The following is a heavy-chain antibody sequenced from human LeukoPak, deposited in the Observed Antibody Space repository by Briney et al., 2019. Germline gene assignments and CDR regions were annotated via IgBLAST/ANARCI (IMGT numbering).Heavy chain of an antibody. V-gene: IGHV3-30*18. CDR3: AKGPLRGTAAAIDY. J-gene: IGHJ4*02. D-gene: IGHD2-2*01. CDR2: ISYDGRNI. CDR1: GFTFNNYG. Sequence: PGGSLRLSCAASGFTFNNYGMHWVRQAPGKGLEWVAVISYDGRNIHYPDSEKGRFTISRDISTDTLWLQMDSLRTEDTAVYYCAKGPLRGTAAAIDYWGQGTLVTVSS.